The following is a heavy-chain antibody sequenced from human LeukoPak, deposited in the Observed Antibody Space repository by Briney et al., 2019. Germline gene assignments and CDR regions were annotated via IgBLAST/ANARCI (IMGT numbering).Heavy chain of an antibody. CDR1: GFTVSSNY. CDR3: ARVGSGWYDFDY. Sequence: GGSLRLSCAASGFTVSSNYMSWVRQAPGKGLEWVSVIYSGSSSTYYTDTVKGRFTISRHNSKNTLYLQMNSLRAEDTAVYYCARVGSGWYDFDYWGQGTLVTVSS. J-gene: IGHJ4*02. V-gene: IGHV3-53*04. CDR2: IYSGSSST. D-gene: IGHD6-19*01.